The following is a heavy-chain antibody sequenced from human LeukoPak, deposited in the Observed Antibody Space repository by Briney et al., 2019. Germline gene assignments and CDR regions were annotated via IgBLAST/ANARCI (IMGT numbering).Heavy chain of an antibody. CDR1: GFTVSSNY. CDR3: ARSQWLAKYYFDY. CDR2: ISSSSSTI. J-gene: IGHJ4*02. D-gene: IGHD6-19*01. V-gene: IGHV3-48*04. Sequence: PGGSLRLSCAASGFTVSSNYMNWVRQAPGKGLEWISYISSSSSTIYYADSVKGRFIIFRDNAKDSLYLQMNSLRAEDTAVYYCARSQWLAKYYFDYWGQGTLVTVSS.